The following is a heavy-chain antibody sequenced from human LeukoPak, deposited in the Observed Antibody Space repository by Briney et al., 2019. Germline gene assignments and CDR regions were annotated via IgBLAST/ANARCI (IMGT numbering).Heavy chain of an antibody. V-gene: IGHV1-2*02. CDR3: ARSLSGDLVDY. CDR1: GYTFTDYY. CDR2: INPNSGST. Sequence: ASVKVSCKASGYTFTDYYMYWVRQAPGQGLEWMGWINPNSGSTNYAQEFQGRVTMTRDTSISTAYMELSSLRSDDTAVFFCARSLSGDLVDYWSQGTLVTVSS. J-gene: IGHJ4*02. D-gene: IGHD7-27*01.